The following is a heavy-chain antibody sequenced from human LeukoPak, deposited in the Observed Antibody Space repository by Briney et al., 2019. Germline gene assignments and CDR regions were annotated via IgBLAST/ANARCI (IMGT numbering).Heavy chain of an antibody. Sequence: ASETLSLTCTVSGGSISSGDYYWSWIRQPPGKGLEWIGYIYYSGSTYYNPSLKSRVTISVDTSKNQFSLKLSSVTAADTAVYYCAREQRFLESSPYYFDYWGQGTLVTVSS. CDR2: IYYSGST. V-gene: IGHV4-30-4*08. CDR3: AREQRFLESSPYYFDY. J-gene: IGHJ4*02. CDR1: GGSISSGDYY. D-gene: IGHD3-3*01.